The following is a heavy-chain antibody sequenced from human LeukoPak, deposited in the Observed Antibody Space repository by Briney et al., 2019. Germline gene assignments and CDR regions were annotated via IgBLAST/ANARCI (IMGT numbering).Heavy chain of an antibody. CDR3: ARQRTAPPIYEYYGMDV. V-gene: IGHV4-30-4*07. CDR2: ISYSGTP. J-gene: IGHJ6*02. CDR1: GGSISSGGYS. D-gene: IGHD3-9*01. Sequence: PSQTLSLTCAVSGGSISSGGYSWSWIRQPPGKGLEWIGYISYSGTPTYNPSLRSRVTISLDTSKTQFSLRLSSVTAADTAVYYCARQRTAPPIYEYYGMDVWGQGTTVTVSS.